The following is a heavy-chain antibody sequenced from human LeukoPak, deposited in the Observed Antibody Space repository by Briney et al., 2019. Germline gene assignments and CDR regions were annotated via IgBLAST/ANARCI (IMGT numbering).Heavy chain of an antibody. J-gene: IGHJ4*02. CDR3: AKDGVGATPLDY. V-gene: IGHV3-30*02. CDR1: GFTFSSYG. D-gene: IGHD1-26*01. CDR2: IRYDGSNK. Sequence: GGSLRLSCAAAGFTFSSYGMHWVRQAPGKGLEWVAFIRYDGSNKYYADSVKGRFTISRDNSKNTLYLQMNSLRAEDTAVYYCAKDGVGATPLDYWGQGTLVTVSS.